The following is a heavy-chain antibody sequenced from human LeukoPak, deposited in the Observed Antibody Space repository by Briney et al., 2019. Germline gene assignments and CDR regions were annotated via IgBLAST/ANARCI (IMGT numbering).Heavy chain of an antibody. CDR3: AKDRRVYDILTPFDY. CDR2: INSSGGTT. D-gene: IGHD3-9*01. J-gene: IGHJ4*02. Sequence: GGSLRLSCAASGFTVSYYARSWVRQAPGKGLEWLSSINSSGGTTTDADSVKGRFTISKDNSKNTLYLQMNSLRAEDTAVYSCAKDRRVYDILTPFDYWGQGTLVTVSS. CDR1: GFTVSYYA. V-gene: IGHV3-23*01.